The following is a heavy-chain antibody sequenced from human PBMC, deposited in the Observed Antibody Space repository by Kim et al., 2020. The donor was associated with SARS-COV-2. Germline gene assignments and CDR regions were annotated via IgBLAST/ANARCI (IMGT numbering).Heavy chain of an antibody. Sequence: GESLKISCKGSGYSFTSYWIGWVRQMPGKGLEWMGIIYPGDSDTRYSPSFQGQVTISADKSISTAYLQWSSLKASDTAMYYCARQGSELWLWEPYGMDVWGQGTTVTVSS. CDR3: ARQGSELWLWEPYGMDV. CDR1: GYSFTSYW. D-gene: IGHD5-18*01. J-gene: IGHJ6*02. CDR2: IYPGDSDT. V-gene: IGHV5-51*01.